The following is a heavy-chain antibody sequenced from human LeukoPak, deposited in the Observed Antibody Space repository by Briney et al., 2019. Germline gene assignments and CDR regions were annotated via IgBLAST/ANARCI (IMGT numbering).Heavy chain of an antibody. CDR3: ARNIAGAGTEWFDP. J-gene: IGHJ5*02. Sequence: GASVKVSCKASGGTFTSYAISWVRQAPGQGLEWMGRIIPIFGIANYPQKFQGRVTITADKSTSTAYMELSSLRSEDTAVYYCARNIAGAGTEWFDPWGQGTLVTVSS. CDR2: IIPIFGIA. D-gene: IGHD6-19*01. CDR1: GGTFTSYA. V-gene: IGHV1-69*04.